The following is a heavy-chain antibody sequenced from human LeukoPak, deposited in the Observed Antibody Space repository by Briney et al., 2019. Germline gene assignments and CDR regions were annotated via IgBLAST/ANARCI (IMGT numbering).Heavy chain of an antibody. CDR1: GGSISGYH. CDR3: ARGPEGHNWFDP. Sequence: SETLSLTCTVSGGSISGYHWSWIRQPPGKRLEWIGYIYSSGSTNYNPSLKSRVTISVDTSKNQIFLNLSSVTAADTAIYYCARGPEGHNWFDPWGQGTLVTVSS. V-gene: IGHV4-4*09. J-gene: IGHJ5*02. CDR2: IYSSGST.